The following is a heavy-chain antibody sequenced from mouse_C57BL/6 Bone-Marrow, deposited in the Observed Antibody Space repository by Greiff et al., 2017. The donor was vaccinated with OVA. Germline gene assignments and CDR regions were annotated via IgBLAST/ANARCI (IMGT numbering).Heavy chain of an antibody. CDR2: INPYNGGT. CDR1: GYTFTDYY. CDR3: ARWYDGYSFAY. J-gene: IGHJ3*01. Sequence: EVQRVESGPVLVKPGASVKMSCKASGYTFTDYYMNWVKQSHGKSLEWIGVINPYNGGTSYNQKFKGKATLTVDKSSSTAYMELNSLTSEDSAVYYCARWYDGYSFAYWGQGTLVTVSA. V-gene: IGHV1-19*01. D-gene: IGHD2-3*01.